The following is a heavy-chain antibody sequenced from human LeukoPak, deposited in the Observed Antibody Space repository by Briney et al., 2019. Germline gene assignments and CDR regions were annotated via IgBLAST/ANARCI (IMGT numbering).Heavy chain of an antibody. D-gene: IGHD5-12*01. CDR1: GYTFTSYD. V-gene: IGHV1-18*01. Sequence: ASMKVSCKASGYTFTSYDITWVRQAPGQGLEWMGWISTYNGYTNYAQKIQGRVTMTTDTSTSTAYMDLRSLRSDDTAVYYCATTRRSGSVIFDYWGQGTLVTVSS. J-gene: IGHJ4*02. CDR3: ATTRRSGSVIFDY. CDR2: ISTYNGYT.